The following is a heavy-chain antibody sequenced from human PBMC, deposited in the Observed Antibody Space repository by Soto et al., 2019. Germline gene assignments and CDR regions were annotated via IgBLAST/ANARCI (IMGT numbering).Heavy chain of an antibody. J-gene: IGHJ4*02. CDR2: ISGSGGST. D-gene: IGHD6-13*01. CDR1: GFTFSSYA. V-gene: IGHV3-23*01. Sequence: PGGSLRLSCAASGFTFSSYAMSWVRQAPGKGLEWVSAISGSGGSTYYADSVKGRFTISRDNSKNTLYLQMNSLRAEGTAVYYCAKGVSFAAGTYYFDYWGQGTLVTVSS. CDR3: AKGVSFAAGTYYFDY.